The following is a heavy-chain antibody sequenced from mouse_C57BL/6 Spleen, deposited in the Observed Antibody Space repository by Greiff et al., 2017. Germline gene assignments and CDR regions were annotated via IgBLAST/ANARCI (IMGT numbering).Heavy chain of an antibody. CDR2: ISDGGSYT. Sequence: EVQVVESGGGLVKPGGSLKLSCAASGFTFSSYAMSWVRQTPEKRLEWVATISDGGSYTYYPDNVKGRFTISRDNAKNNLYLQMSHLKSEDTAMYYCARGDYDDVPFAYWGQGTLVTVSA. CDR3: ARGDYDDVPFAY. D-gene: IGHD2-4*01. V-gene: IGHV5-4*01. J-gene: IGHJ3*01. CDR1: GFTFSSYA.